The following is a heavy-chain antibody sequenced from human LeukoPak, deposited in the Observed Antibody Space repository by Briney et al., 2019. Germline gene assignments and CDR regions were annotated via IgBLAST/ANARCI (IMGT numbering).Heavy chain of an antibody. J-gene: IGHJ4*02. Sequence: SETLSLTCAVYGGSFSGYYWSWIREPPGKGLEGIGEINHSGSTNYNPSLKRRVSISVDTSKNPFSLKLNSVTAADTAVYYCARALWVAAANHIDYWGQRTLVTVSS. V-gene: IGHV4-34*01. CDR3: ARALWVAAANHIDY. CDR2: INHSGST. D-gene: IGHD6-13*01. CDR1: GGSFSGYY.